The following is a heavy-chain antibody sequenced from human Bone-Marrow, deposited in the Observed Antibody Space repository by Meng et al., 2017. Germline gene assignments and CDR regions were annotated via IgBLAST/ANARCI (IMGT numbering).Heavy chain of an antibody. CDR2: INQSGSA. CDR3: ARRGGSGHYSP. CDR1: GGSFSGNS. Sequence: QVQLQQWGEALLKPSETLSLTCAVYGGSFSGNSWSWIRQPPGKGLEWIGEINQSGSAKYNPSLKSRVTMSADSSKKQFSLKMSSMTAADTAVYYCARRGGSGHYSPWGQGTLVTVSS. V-gene: IGHV4-34*01. J-gene: IGHJ5*02. D-gene: IGHD3-10*01.